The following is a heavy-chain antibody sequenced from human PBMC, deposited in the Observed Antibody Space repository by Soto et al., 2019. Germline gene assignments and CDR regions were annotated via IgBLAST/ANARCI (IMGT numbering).Heavy chain of an antibody. V-gene: IGHV3-30*03. CDR3: VRGSGYSGSWSNWFDS. CDR1: GFSFSAYN. J-gene: IGHJ5*01. D-gene: IGHD6-13*01. CDR2: ISNDGSDK. Sequence: QVQLVESGGGVVQPGRSLRLSCVDSGFSFSAYNMHWVRQAPGKGLEWVAVISNDGSDKKYADSVKGRFTISRANSNNTLYLQMNALRPEDTAVFYWVRGSGYSGSWSNWFDSWGQGALVTVSS.